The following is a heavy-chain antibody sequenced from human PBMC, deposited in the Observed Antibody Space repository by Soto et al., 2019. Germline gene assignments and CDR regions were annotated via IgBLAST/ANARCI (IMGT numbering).Heavy chain of an antibody. Sequence: QVQLQESGPGLVKASQTLSLTCTVSGGSISSGGYYWNWIRQHPGKGLEWIGYIYHRGSTNYNPSLKSRVTISIDTSKNQFSLKLSSVTAADTAVYYGARDSTIIVGANSGFDPWGQGTLVTV. CDR3: ARDSTIIVGANSGFDP. V-gene: IGHV4-31*03. CDR1: GGSISSGGYY. CDR2: IYHRGST. D-gene: IGHD1-26*01. J-gene: IGHJ5*02.